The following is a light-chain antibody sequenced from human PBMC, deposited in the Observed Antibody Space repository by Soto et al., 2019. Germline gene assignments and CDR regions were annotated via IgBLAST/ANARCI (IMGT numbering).Light chain of an antibody. J-gene: IGKJ5*01. V-gene: IGKV3-15*01. CDR2: GSS. CDR1: QSVSTN. Sequence: EIVLSQCPPTLTVSPGERATLWCRASQSVSTNLAWWQQQLGQAPRVLLYGSSSRATGVPATFSGSGSGTKFTPPPSSLLPEDSGISYCLEDNDLPISTFAQVSRL. CDR3: LEDNDLPIST.